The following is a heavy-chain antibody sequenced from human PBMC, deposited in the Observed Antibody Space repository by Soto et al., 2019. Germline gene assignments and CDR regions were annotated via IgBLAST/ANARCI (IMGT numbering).Heavy chain of an antibody. V-gene: IGHV3-30*18. Sequence: QVQLVESGGGVVQPGRSLRLSCAASGFTFSSYGMHWVRQAPGKGLEWVAVISYDGSNKYYADSVKGRFTISRDNSKNTLYLQMNSLRAEDTAVYYCAKDTLPSYYYYYYVDVWGKGTTVTVSS. J-gene: IGHJ6*03. CDR3: AKDTLPSYYYYYYVDV. CDR1: GFTFSSYG. CDR2: ISYDGSNK.